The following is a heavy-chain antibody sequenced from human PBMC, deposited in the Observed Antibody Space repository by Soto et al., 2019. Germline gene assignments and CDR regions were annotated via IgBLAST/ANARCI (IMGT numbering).Heavy chain of an antibody. CDR2: MNPNSGNT. Sequence: QVQLVQSGAEVKKPGASVQVSCTASGYTFTNYDIYWVRQATGQGLECVGWMNPNSGNTDYPQKCQGRVTMTRNTTISTAYMELTSLRSEDTAEYYCARVGPGYCFGMDVWGQGTTVTVSS. J-gene: IGHJ6*02. CDR1: GYTFTNYD. V-gene: IGHV1-8*01. CDR3: ARVGPGYCFGMDV.